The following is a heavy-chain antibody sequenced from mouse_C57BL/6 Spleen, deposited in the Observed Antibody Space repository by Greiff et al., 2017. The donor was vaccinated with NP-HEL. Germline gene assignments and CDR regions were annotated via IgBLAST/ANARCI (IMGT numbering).Heavy chain of an antibody. CDR2: IDPEDGDT. V-gene: IGHV14-1*01. J-gene: IGHJ3*01. CDR1: GFNIKDYY. D-gene: IGHD1-1*01. Sequence: VQLQQSGAELVRPGASVKLSCTASGFNIKDYYMHWVKQRPEQGLEWIGRIDPEDGDTEYAPKFQGKATMTADTSSNTAYLQLSSLTSEDTAVYYCTTPYYGSSYAWFAYWGQGTLVTVSA. CDR3: TTPYYGSSYAWFAY.